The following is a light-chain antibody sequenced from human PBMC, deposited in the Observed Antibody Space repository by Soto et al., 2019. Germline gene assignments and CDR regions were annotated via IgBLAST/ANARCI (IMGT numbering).Light chain of an antibody. J-gene: IGLJ2*01. V-gene: IGLV2-8*01. CDR3: SSYAGSNNFEVV. Sequence: QSALTQPRSVSGSPGQSVTISCTGTSSDVGGYNYVSWYLQHPGKAPKVMIYEVSKRPSGVPDRFSGSKSGNTASLTVSGLQAEDEADYYCSSYAGSNNFEVVFGGGTKLTVL. CDR1: SSDVGGYNY. CDR2: EVS.